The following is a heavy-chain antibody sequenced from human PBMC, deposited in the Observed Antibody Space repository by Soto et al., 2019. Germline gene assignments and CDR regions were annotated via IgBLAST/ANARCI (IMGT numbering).Heavy chain of an antibody. D-gene: IGHD2-2*01. Sequence: EVQLVESGGGLVQPGGSLRLSCAASGFYFGNYWMHWVRQAPGKGLVWVSRINTNGRSTTYADSVKGRFTISRDNAKDTLYLQMNSLRDEDTAVYYCTRDCSLTDCSGFNGYWGRGTLVTVSS. V-gene: IGHV3-74*01. CDR1: GFYFGNYW. CDR3: TRDCSLTDCSGFNGY. J-gene: IGHJ4*02. CDR2: INTNGRST.